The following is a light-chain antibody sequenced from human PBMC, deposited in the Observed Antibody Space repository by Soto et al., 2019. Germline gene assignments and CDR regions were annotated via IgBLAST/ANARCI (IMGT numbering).Light chain of an antibody. CDR3: QQANSFPLT. V-gene: IGKV1-12*01. Sequence: DIQMTQSPNSVSASVGDRVTIACRASQDVTSWLAWYQQKPGKAPKLLIYASSSLQSGVPSRFSGSGSGTDFTLTISSLQPEDFATYYCQQANSFPLTFGGGTTGDIK. CDR1: QDVTSW. CDR2: ASS. J-gene: IGKJ4*01.